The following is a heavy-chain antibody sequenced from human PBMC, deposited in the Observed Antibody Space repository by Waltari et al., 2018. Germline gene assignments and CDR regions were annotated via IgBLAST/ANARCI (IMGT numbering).Heavy chain of an antibody. CDR3: ARDKDSSGYYYGYYYYGMDV. V-gene: IGHV1-69*08. Sequence: QVQLVQSGAEVKKPGSSVKVSCKASGGTFSSYAISWVRQAPGQGLGWMGRIIPNFGTANYAQKFQGRVTITADKSTSTAYMELSSLRSEDTAVYYCARDKDSSGYYYGYYYYGMDVWGQGTTVTVSS. J-gene: IGHJ6*02. CDR1: GGTFSSYA. D-gene: IGHD3-22*01. CDR2: IIPNFGTA.